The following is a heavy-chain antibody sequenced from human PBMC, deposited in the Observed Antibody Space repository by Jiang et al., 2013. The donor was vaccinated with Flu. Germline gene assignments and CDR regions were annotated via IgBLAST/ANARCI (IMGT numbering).Heavy chain of an antibody. CDR2: VFSSGRT. CDR3: ARDVGYYDSSGYFLGAFDI. D-gene: IGHD3-22*01. J-gene: IGHJ3*02. Sequence: KGLEWIGRVFSSGRTNYNPSLQSRVTMSVDMSKNQFSMKLTSVTAADTAVYYCARDVGYYDSSGYFLGAFDIWSQGTMVTVSS. V-gene: IGHV4-4*07.